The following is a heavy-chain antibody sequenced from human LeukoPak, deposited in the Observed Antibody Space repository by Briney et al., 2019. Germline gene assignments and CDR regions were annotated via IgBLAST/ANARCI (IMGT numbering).Heavy chain of an antibody. D-gene: IGHD3-22*01. Sequence: PGGSLRLSCAASGFSFSSYGMHWVRQAPGKGLDWVAYMRSDGSTKYYADSVKGRFTISRDNSRKTLYLQMNSLRPEDTAVYYCAKGYDSSGYYLDYWGQGTLVTVSP. V-gene: IGHV3-30*02. CDR2: MRSDGSTK. CDR1: GFSFSSYG. CDR3: AKGYDSSGYYLDY. J-gene: IGHJ4*02.